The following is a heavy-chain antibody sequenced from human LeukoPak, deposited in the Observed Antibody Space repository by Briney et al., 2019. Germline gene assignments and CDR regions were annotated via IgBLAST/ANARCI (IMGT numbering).Heavy chain of an antibody. CDR3: ARGGYYSSGNDFRFDP. V-gene: IGHV4-59*01. CDR1: GGSINSYY. J-gene: IGHJ5*02. D-gene: IGHD3-10*01. Sequence: NTSETLSLTCTVSGGSINSYYWSWIRQPPGKGLEYIGYIHYTGSTNYNPSLKSRVTISVDTSKNQFSLKLSSVTAADTAIYYCARGGYYSSGNDFRFDPWGQGTLVTVSS. CDR2: IHYTGST.